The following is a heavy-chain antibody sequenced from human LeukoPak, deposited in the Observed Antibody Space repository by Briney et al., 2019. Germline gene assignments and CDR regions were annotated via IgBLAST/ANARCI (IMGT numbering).Heavy chain of an antibody. Sequence: GGSLRLSCAASGFTVSNNYMNWVRQAPGKGLEWVSVIYSGGNTYYADSVKGRFTISRDNSKNTLYLQMNSLRAEDTAMYYCARDDNSGYYSGPWGQGTLVTVSS. J-gene: IGHJ5*02. CDR1: GFTVSNNY. V-gene: IGHV3-53*01. CDR3: ARDDNSGYYSGP. D-gene: IGHD3-22*01. CDR2: IYSGGNT.